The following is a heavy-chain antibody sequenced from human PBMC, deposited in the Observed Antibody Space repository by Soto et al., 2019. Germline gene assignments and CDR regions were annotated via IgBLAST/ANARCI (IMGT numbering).Heavy chain of an antibody. CDR1: GGSISSYY. J-gene: IGHJ5*02. V-gene: IGHV4-4*07. CDR3: ASAMITSGGVIEKDGWFDP. D-gene: IGHD3-16*02. CDR2: IYTSGST. Sequence: PSETLSRTCTVSGGSISSYYWSWIRQPAGKGLEWIGRIYTSGSTNYNPSLKSRVTMSVDTSKNQFSLKLSSVTAADTAVYYCASAMITSGGVIEKDGWFDPWGQGTLVTVSS.